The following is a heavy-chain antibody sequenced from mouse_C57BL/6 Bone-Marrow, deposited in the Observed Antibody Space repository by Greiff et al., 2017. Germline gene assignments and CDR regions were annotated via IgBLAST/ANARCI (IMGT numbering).Heavy chain of an antibody. Sequence: VQLQQSGPELVKPGASVKISCKASGYTFTDYYMNWVKQSHGKSLEWIGDINPNNGGTSYNQKFKGKATLTVDKSSSTAYMELRSLTSEDSAVYYCAREGGTTVVARRTYYAMDYWGQGTSVTVSS. CDR2: INPNNGGT. CDR3: AREGGTTVVARRTYYAMDY. J-gene: IGHJ4*01. V-gene: IGHV1-26*01. D-gene: IGHD1-1*01. CDR1: GYTFTDYY.